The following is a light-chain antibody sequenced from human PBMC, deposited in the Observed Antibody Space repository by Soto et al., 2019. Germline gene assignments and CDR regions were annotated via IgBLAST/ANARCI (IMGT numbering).Light chain of an antibody. CDR1: SGHSSYA. J-gene: IGLJ3*02. CDR3: QTWGTGIRV. Sequence: QLVLTQSPSASASLGASVKLTCNLSSGHSSYAIAWHQQQPEKGPRYLMKLNSDGSHSKGDGIPDRFSGSSSGAERYLTISNLQSEDEADYYCQTWGTGIRVFGGGTKLTVL. V-gene: IGLV4-69*01. CDR2: LNSDGSH.